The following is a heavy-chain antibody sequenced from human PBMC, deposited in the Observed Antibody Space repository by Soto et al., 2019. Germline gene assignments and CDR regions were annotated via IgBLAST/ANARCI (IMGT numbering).Heavy chain of an antibody. Sequence: QVQLQESGPGLVKPTGTLSLTCAVSGGSISSSNWWSWVRQPPGKGLEWIGEIYHSGSTNYNPSLKNRVTISVDKSKNQFSLNLSSVTAADTAVYYCARGDRSSWFYYGMDVWGQGTTVTVSS. CDR3: ARGDRSSWFYYGMDV. CDR1: GGSISSSNW. J-gene: IGHJ6*02. V-gene: IGHV4-4*02. D-gene: IGHD6-13*01. CDR2: IYHSGST.